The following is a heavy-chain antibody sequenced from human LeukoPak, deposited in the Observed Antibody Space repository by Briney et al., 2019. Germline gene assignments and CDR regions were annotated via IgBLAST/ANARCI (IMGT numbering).Heavy chain of an antibody. D-gene: IGHD7-27*01. Sequence: GGSLRLSCAASGFTFSSYEMNWVRQAPGKGLEWVSAISGSRGTTYYADSVKGRFTISRDNSKNTLYLQMNRLRAEDTAVYYCAKDAYLGSNWLDPWGQGTLVTVSS. CDR1: GFTFSSYE. V-gene: IGHV3-23*01. CDR2: ISGSRGTT. CDR3: AKDAYLGSNWLDP. J-gene: IGHJ5*02.